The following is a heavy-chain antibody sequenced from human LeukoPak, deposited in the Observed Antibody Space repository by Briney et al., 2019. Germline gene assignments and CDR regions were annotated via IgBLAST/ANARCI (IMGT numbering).Heavy chain of an antibody. CDR3: ARLPTPRTYCSSTSCYGLKPPRHFDY. CDR1: GGSFSGYY. CDR2: INHSGST. Sequence: SETLSLTCAVYGGSFSGYYWSWIRQPPGKGLEWIGEINHSGSTNYNPSLKSRVTISVDTSKNQFSLKLSSVTAADTAVYYCARLPTPRTYCSSTSCYGLKPPRHFDYWGQGTLVTVSS. V-gene: IGHV4-34*01. J-gene: IGHJ4*02. D-gene: IGHD2-2*01.